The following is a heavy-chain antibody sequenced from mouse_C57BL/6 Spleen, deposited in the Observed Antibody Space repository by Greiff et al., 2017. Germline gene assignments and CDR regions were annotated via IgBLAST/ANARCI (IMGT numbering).Heavy chain of an antibody. Sequence: QVQLQQPGAELVRPGSSVKLSCKASGYTFTSYWMHWVKQRPIQGLEWIGNIDPSDSETHYNQKFKDKATLTVDKSSSTAYMQLSSLTSEDSAVYYCARSKELSRHYFDYWGQGTTLTVSS. V-gene: IGHV1-52*01. CDR3: ARSKELSRHYFDY. CDR1: GYTFTSYW. D-gene: IGHD4-1*01. CDR2: IDPSDSET. J-gene: IGHJ2*01.